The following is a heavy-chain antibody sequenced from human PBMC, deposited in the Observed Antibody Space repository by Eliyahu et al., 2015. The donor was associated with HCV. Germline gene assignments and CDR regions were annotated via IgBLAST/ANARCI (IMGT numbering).Heavy chain of an antibody. V-gene: IGHV4-34*01. D-gene: IGHD6-19*01. CDR3: ARGGSSGWNSDAVVAPWSP. J-gene: IGHJ5*02. CDR2: INHSGST. Sequence: GLEWIGEINHSGSTNYNPSLKSRVTISVDTSKNQFSLKLSSVTAADTAVYYCARGGSSGWNSDAVVAPWSPWGQGTLVTVSS.